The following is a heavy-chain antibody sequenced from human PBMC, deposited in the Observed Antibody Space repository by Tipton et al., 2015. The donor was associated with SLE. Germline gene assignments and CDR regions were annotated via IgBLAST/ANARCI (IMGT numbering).Heavy chain of an antibody. J-gene: IGHJ4*02. V-gene: IGHV4-39*01. CDR2: VFDTGYT. CDR1: GGPIRNSPYY. CDR3: ARQDLGRAATLTFDI. D-gene: IGHD6-25*01. Sequence: TLSLTCHVAGGPIRNSPYYWAWIRQPPGKRLEWFGSVFDTGYTAYNPSLEGRMSISVDTSNNEFSLKLGSVTAADTAVYFCARQDLGRAATLTFDIWGLGTLVTVSS.